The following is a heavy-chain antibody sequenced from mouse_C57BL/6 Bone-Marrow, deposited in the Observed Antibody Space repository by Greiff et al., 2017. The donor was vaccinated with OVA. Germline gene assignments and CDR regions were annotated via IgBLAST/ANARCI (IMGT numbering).Heavy chain of an antibody. Sequence: QVQLQQPGAELVKPGASVKLSCKASGYTFTSYWMQWVKPRPGQGLEWIGEIDPSDSYTNYNQKFKGKATLTVDTSSRTAYMQLSSLTSEDSAVYYCARDYGSSYADYFDYWGQGTTLTVSS. CDR1: GYTFTSYW. D-gene: IGHD1-1*01. J-gene: IGHJ2*01. CDR3: ARDYGSSYADYFDY. CDR2: IDPSDSYT. V-gene: IGHV1-50*01.